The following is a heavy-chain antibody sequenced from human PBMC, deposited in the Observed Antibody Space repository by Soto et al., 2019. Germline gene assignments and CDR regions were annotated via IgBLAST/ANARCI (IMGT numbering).Heavy chain of an antibody. Sequence: GGSLRLSCAASGFTFSSYGMHWVRQAPGKGLEWVAVIWYDGSNKYYADSVKGRFTISRDNSKNTLYLQMNSLRAEDTAVYYCARDEGSQNPYFQHWGQGTLVTVSS. CDR3: ARDEGSQNPYFQH. J-gene: IGHJ1*01. CDR1: GFTFSSYG. CDR2: IWYDGSNK. V-gene: IGHV3-33*01.